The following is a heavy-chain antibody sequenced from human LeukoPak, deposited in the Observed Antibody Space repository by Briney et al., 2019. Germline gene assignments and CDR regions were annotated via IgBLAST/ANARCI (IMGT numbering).Heavy chain of an antibody. J-gene: IGHJ4*02. CDR3: AREVAGTPWIDY. CDR2: IYQGGST. D-gene: IGHD6-19*01. Sequence: SETLSLTCTVSGGSISSSSYYWNWIRQPPGKGLEWIGYIYQGGSTNYNPSLKSRVTISVDTSKNQFSLKLSSVTAADTAVYFCAREVAGTPWIDYWGQGTLVTVSS. V-gene: IGHV4-61*01. CDR1: GGSISSSSYY.